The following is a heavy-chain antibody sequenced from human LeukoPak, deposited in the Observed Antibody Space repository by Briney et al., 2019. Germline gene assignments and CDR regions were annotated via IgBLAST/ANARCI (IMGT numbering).Heavy chain of an antibody. CDR2: TIPMFGSA. V-gene: IGHV1-69*05. J-gene: IGHJ6*03. CDR3: ARVGRSRGSLPNSYYYMDV. Sequence: ASVTVSCKASRDTFDSYSISWVRQAPGQGLEWMGGTIPMFGSANYAQKLQGRVTITTDQSTTTAYMELSSLSSEDTAVYYCARVGRSRGSLPNSYYYMDVWGKGTTVTVSS. CDR1: RDTFDSYS. D-gene: IGHD2-15*01.